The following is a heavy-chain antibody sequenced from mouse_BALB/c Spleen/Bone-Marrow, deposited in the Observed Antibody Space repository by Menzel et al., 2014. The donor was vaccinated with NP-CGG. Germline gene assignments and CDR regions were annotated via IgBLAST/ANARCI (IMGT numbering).Heavy chain of an antibody. CDR2: ISSGGSYT. J-gene: IGHJ2*01. Sequence: EVKLVEPGGDLVKPGESLKLSCAASGFTFSSYGMSWVRQTPDKRLEWVATISSGGSYTYYPDSVKGRFTISRDNAKNTLYLQMSSLKSEDTAMYYCARQTYYDYDGYFDYWGQGTTRTVSS. V-gene: IGHV5-6*02. CDR1: GFTFSSYG. D-gene: IGHD2-4*01. CDR3: ARQTYYDYDGYFDY.